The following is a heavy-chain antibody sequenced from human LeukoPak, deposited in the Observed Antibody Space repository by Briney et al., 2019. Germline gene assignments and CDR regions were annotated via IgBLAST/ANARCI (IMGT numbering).Heavy chain of an antibody. Sequence: SETLSLTCTVSGGFISSSSYYWGWIRQPPGKGLEWIGSVYYSGSTYYNSSLKSRVTISVDTSKNQFSLKLSSVTAADTAVYYCARSVWMAPDYWGQGTLVTVSS. J-gene: IGHJ4*02. CDR2: VYYSGST. V-gene: IGHV4-39*07. CDR1: GGFISSSSYY. CDR3: ARSVWMAPDY. D-gene: IGHD5-24*01.